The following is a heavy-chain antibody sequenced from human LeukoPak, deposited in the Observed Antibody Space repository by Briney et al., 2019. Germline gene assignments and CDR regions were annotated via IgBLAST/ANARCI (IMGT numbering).Heavy chain of an antibody. J-gene: IGHJ4*02. CDR1: GFTLRSYA. CDR3: ARDPSPYYYDSSGYYYDWSGNFDY. D-gene: IGHD3-22*01. CDR2: ISYDGSNK. Sequence: GGSVRLSCAASGFTLRSYAMHWVRQAPGKGVEGVAVISYDGSNKHYADSVKGRFTISRDNSKHTLYLQMNSLRAEDTAVYYCARDPSPYYYDSSGYYYDWSGNFDYWGQGTLVTVSS. V-gene: IGHV3-30*04.